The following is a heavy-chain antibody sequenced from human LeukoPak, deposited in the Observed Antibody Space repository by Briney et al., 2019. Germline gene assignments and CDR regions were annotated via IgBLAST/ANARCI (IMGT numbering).Heavy chain of an antibody. CDR2: ISTYNGDT. Sequence: ASVKVSFTASGYTFTTFGISWVRQAPGQGLEWMGWISTYNGDTHYAQKLQGRVTMTTDTSTSTAYMELRSLRSDDTAVYYCAREYCSGGSCYNADYWGQGTLVTVSS. J-gene: IGHJ4*02. CDR1: GYTFTTFG. CDR3: AREYCSGGSCYNADY. V-gene: IGHV1-18*01. D-gene: IGHD2-15*01.